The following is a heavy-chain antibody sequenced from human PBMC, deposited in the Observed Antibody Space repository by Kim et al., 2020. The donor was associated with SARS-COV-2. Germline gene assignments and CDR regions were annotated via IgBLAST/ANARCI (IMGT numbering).Heavy chain of an antibody. Sequence: SETLSLTCAVSGASIRNSGYYWGWIRQPPGKGLEWIGTIYYIGSTYYNPSLKSRVSISVDTSKNQISLKLSSVTAADSAVYYCARRRGSYGLFYYYGMDVWGQGTTVIVSS. D-gene: IGHD5-18*01. CDR3: ARRRGSYGLFYYYGMDV. V-gene: IGHV4-39*01. CDR1: GASIRNSGYY. CDR2: IYYIGST. J-gene: IGHJ6*02.